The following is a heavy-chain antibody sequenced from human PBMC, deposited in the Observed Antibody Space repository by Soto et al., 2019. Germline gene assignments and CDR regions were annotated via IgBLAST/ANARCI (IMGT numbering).Heavy chain of an antibody. CDR3: AKDPGGQAVALDY. Sequence: QVQLVQSGAEVKKPGASVKVSCKASGYTFTGYYMHWVRQAPGQGLEWMGWINPNSGGTNYAQKFQGWVTMTRDTXISTAYMELSRLRSDDTAVYYCAKDPGGQAVALDYWGQGTLVTVSS. CDR2: INPNSGGT. J-gene: IGHJ4*02. D-gene: IGHD6-19*01. V-gene: IGHV1-2*04. CDR1: GYTFTGYY.